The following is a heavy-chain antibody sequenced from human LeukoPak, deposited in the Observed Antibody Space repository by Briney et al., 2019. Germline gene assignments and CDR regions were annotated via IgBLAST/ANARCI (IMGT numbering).Heavy chain of an antibody. V-gene: IGHV1-2*06. CDR2: INPNSGGT. D-gene: IGHD3-16*01. Sequence: ASVKVSCKASGYTFTSYYMHWVRQAPGQGLEWMGRINPNSGGTNYAQKFQGRVTMTRDTSISTAYMELSRLRSDDTAVYYCARVLSPLGGVVLGFDYWGQGALVTVSS. CDR1: GYTFTSYY. CDR3: ARVLSPLGGVVLGFDY. J-gene: IGHJ4*02.